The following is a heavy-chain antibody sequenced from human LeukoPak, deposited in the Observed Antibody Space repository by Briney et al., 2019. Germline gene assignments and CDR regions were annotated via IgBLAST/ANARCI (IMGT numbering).Heavy chain of an antibody. D-gene: IGHD2-2*01. Sequence: GESLRLSCAASGFTFSSYMMTWVRQAPGKGLEWVANIKPDGGEKFYVDSVRGRFTISRDNAKNSLYLQMNSPRAEDTAVYYCARADIVVVPAARGGDWGQGTLVTVSS. CDR1: GFTFSSYM. CDR3: ARADIVVVPAARGGD. J-gene: IGHJ4*02. V-gene: IGHV3-7*01. CDR2: IKPDGGEK.